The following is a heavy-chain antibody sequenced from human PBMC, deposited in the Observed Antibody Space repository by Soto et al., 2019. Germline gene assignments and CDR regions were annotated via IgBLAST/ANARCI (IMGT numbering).Heavy chain of an antibody. CDR1: GFTFTNAW. Sequence: EVQLVESGGGLVEPGGSLRLSCAASGFTFTNAWLNWVRQAPGKWLEWVGRIKSKNDGGTTDYAAPVKGRFTISRDDSENTVYLQMNSLKTEDTAVYYCAADLPNWGAYAFDYWGQGTLVTVSS. V-gene: IGHV3-15*07. D-gene: IGHD7-27*01. CDR3: AADLPNWGAYAFDY. CDR2: IKSKNDGGTT. J-gene: IGHJ4*02.